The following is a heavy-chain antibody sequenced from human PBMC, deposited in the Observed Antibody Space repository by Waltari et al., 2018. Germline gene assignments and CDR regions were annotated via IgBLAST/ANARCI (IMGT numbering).Heavy chain of an antibody. CDR1: GFTFGTSW. Sequence: EVQLVESGGGLVHPGGTLSLSCAASGFTFGTSWMNWVRQAPGRGPEWVANIKPDGSGRSYVDFVRGRFTISRDNAKSSLYLQISSLTVEDTAIYYCARDRGWLQFDYWGQGALVIVSS. V-gene: IGHV3-7*04. CDR3: ARDRGWLQFDY. J-gene: IGHJ4*02. D-gene: IGHD5-12*01. CDR2: IKPDGSGR.